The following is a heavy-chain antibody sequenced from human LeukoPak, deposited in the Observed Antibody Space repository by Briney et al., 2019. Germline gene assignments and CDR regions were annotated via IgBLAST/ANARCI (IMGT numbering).Heavy chain of an antibody. CDR2: IRHRDGTT. V-gene: IGHV3-49*04. J-gene: IGHJ4*02. CDR3: NRWHISGVSYSNV. Sequence: GGSVRLSCTASGFSFGDYSMNWVRQAPGKGLEWVGFIRHRDGTTEYAASVRGRFSTSRDESNRVDYLQMNSLKTEDTAVYHCNRWHISGVSYSNVWGQGTLVTVPS. CDR1: GFSFGDYS. D-gene: IGHD2-8*02.